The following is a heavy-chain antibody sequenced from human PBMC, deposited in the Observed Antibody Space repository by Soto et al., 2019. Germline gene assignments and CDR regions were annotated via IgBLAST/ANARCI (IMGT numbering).Heavy chain of an antibody. V-gene: IGHV3-23*01. Sequence: EVQLLESGGGLVQPGGSLRLSCAASGFTFSSYAMSWVRQAPGKGLEWVSAISGSGGSTYYADAVKGRFTISRDNSKNTRYRQMNSMRAEDTAVYYCAKDLSSRRVKRLQLEDLSPKYYFDYGGRGGLVAVSS. CDR2: ISGSGGST. J-gene: IGHJ4*02. CDR3: AKDLSSRRVKRLQLEDLSPKYYFDY. CDR1: GFTFSSYA. D-gene: IGHD3-16*02.